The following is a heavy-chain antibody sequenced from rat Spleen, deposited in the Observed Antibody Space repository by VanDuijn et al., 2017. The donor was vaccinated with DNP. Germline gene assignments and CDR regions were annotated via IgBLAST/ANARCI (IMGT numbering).Heavy chain of an antibody. CDR2: ITSSGGST. V-gene: IGHV5-31*01. J-gene: IGHJ3*01. CDR1: GFTFNNYW. Sequence: EVQLVESGGDLVQPGRSLKLSCVASGFTFNNYWMTWIRQVPGKGLEWVASITSSGGSTYYPDSVKGRFTISRDNAKNTLYLQMNSLRSEDTATYYCARDRTIAVEDWFAYWGQGTLVTVSS. D-gene: IGHD1-2*01. CDR3: ARDRTIAVEDWFAY.